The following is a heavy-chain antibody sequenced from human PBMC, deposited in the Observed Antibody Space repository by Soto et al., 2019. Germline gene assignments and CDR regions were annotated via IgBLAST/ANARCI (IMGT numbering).Heavy chain of an antibody. Sequence: EVQLVESGGGLVQPGGSLRLSCAASGFTVSTYYMSWVRQAPGKGLEWVSVLYSAGSADFADSVKGRFTVSRDNSKNTLYLQISSLRAEDTAVYYCARVPSSSYHYFDYWGQGTLVTVSS. CDR2: LYSAGSA. J-gene: IGHJ4*02. CDR3: ARVPSSSYHYFDY. D-gene: IGHD6-13*01. CDR1: GFTVSTYY. V-gene: IGHV3-66*01.